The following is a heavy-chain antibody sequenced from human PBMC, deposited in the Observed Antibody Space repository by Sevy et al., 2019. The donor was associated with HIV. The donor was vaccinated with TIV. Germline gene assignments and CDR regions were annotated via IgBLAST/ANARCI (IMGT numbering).Heavy chain of an antibody. J-gene: IGHJ3*02. CDR3: AKDHCSGGSCYSDAFDI. CDR2: ISCSGGST. CDR1: GFTFSSYA. Sequence: GGSLRLSCAASGFTFSSYAMSWVRQAPGKGLEWVSAISCSGGSTYYADSVKGRFTISRDNSKNTLYLQMNSLRAEDTAVYYCAKDHCSGGSCYSDAFDIWGQGTMVTVSS. V-gene: IGHV3-23*01. D-gene: IGHD2-15*01.